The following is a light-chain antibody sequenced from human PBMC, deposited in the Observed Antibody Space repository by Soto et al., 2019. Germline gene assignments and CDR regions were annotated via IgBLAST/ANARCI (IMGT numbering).Light chain of an antibody. CDR3: HQYRSIPYS. V-gene: IGKV4-1*01. CDR1: ESVFYSSSNKNY. J-gene: IGKJ2*03. Sequence: IVMTQSPDSLAVSLGERATINCKSSESVFYSSSNKNYLAWFQQHPGQPPKLLISWASSRESGVPDRFSGSGSKTDFTLTISRLQAEDVAMYFCHQYRSIPYSFGQGTKLEIK. CDR2: WAS.